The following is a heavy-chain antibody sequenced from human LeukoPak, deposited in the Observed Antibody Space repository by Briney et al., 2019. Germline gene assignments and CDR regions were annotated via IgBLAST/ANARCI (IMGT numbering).Heavy chain of an antibody. CDR2: ISANGGRT. V-gene: IGHV3-64D*06. D-gene: IGHD6-13*01. CDR3: VKDLYKGDSSSWYYFHY. Sequence: GGSLRLSCSASGFIISNYAMHWVRQAPGKGLEYVSAISANGGRTYYADSVKGRFTISRDNSENTLYLQMSSLRAEDTAIYHCVKDLYKGDSSSWYYFHYWGQGTLVTVSS. J-gene: IGHJ4*02. CDR1: GFIISNYA.